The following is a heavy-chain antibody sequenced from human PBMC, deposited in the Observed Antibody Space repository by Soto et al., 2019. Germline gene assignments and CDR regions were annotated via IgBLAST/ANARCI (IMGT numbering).Heavy chain of an antibody. CDR3: AHAYGGRSLY. Sequence: QITLKESGPTLVKPTQTLTLTCTFSGFSLPTDRVGVGWIRQPPGKALEWLAVIYWDDTKTYRPSLKSRLTITKDPAKNQVALTMPDMDPVDTATYYCAHAYGGRSLYWGQGTLVTVSS. CDR1: GFSLPTDRVG. V-gene: IGHV2-5*02. J-gene: IGHJ4*02. D-gene: IGHD1-26*01. CDR2: IYWDDTK.